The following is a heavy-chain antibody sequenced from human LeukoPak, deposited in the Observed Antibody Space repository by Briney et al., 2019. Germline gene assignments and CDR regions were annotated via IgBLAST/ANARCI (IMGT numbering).Heavy chain of an antibody. CDR3: VYYDSSGYYYGRLRY. CDR1: AFTFSSHA. Sequence: GGSLRLSCVGSAFTFSSHAMSWVRQTPGKGLEWVSGISADGVRIHYVDSVKGRFTISRDNSKNTVYLHMNSPRAEDTAVYFCVYYDSSGYYYGRLRYWGQGTPVTVSS. J-gene: IGHJ4*02. V-gene: IGHV3-23*01. D-gene: IGHD3-22*01. CDR2: ISADGVRI.